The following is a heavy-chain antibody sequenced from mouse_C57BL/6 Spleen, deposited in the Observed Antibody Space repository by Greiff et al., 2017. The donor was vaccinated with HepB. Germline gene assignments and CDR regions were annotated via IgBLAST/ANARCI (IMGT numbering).Heavy chain of an antibody. V-gene: IGHV1-52*01. J-gene: IGHJ4*01. D-gene: IGHD1-1*01. CDR3: ARAPYYYGSVYYAMDY. Sequence: QVQLQQPGAELVRPGSSVKLSCKASGYTFTSYWMHWVKQRPIQGLEWIGNIDPSDSETHYNQKFKDKATLTVDKSSSTAYMQLSSLTSEDSAVYYCARAPYYYGSVYYAMDYWGQGTSVTVSS. CDR2: IDPSDSET. CDR1: GYTFTSYW.